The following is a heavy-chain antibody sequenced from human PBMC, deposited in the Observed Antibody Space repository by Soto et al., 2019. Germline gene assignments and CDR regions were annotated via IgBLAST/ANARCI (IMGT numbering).Heavy chain of an antibody. V-gene: IGHV4-59*01. Sequence: SETLSLTCTVSGDSINNFYWSWIRQPPGKGLEWIGYIYKRGSTNYNPSLKSRVTLSEDASKNQFSLKLSSVTAADTAVYYCARTQNSGCHDYWGQGTLVTVSS. J-gene: IGHJ4*02. CDR2: IYKRGST. CDR1: GDSINNFY. CDR3: ARTQNSGCHDY. D-gene: IGHD6-19*01.